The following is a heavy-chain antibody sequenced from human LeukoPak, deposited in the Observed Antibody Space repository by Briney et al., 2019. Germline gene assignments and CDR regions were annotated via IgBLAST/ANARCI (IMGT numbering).Heavy chain of an antibody. Sequence: GGSLRLSCAASGFTFSSYSMNWVRQAPGKGLEWVSSISSSSSYIYYADSVKGRFTISRDNAKNSLYLQMNSLRAEDTAVYYCARDKAPNRFDPWGQGTLVTVSS. CDR2: ISSSSSYI. V-gene: IGHV3-21*01. CDR1: GFTFSSYS. CDR3: ARDKAPNRFDP. J-gene: IGHJ5*02.